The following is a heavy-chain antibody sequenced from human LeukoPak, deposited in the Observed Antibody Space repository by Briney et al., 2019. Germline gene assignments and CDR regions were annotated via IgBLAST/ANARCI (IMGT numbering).Heavy chain of an antibody. J-gene: IGHJ6*03. CDR3: ARVLSSYYYYYMDV. V-gene: IGHV4-61*02. D-gene: IGHD6-19*01. Sequence: PSETLSLTCTVSGGSISSGSYYWSWIRQPAGKGLEWIVRIYTSGSTNYNPSLKSRVTISVDTSNNQFSLKLSSVTAADTAVYYCARVLSSYYYYYMDVWGKGTTVSVSS. CDR2: IYTSGST. CDR1: GGSISSGSYY.